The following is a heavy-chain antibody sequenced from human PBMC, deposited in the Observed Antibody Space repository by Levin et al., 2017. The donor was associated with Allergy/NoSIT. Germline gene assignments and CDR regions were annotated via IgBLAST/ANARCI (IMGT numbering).Heavy chain of an antibody. CDR2: FDPEDGET. V-gene: IGHV1-24*01. D-gene: IGHD5-18*01. J-gene: IGHJ3*01. CDR3: STPDTSMTSNAFDL. CDR1: GYTLTELS. Sequence: GESLKISCKVSGYTLTELSMHWVRQAPGEGLEWMGGFDPEDGETIYAQKFRGRVTMTEDTSTDTAYMELNSLRSEDTAVYYCSTPDTSMTSNAFDLWGQGTMVTVSS.